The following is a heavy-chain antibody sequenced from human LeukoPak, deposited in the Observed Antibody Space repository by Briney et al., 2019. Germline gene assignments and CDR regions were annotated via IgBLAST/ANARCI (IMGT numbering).Heavy chain of an antibody. V-gene: IGHV3-23*01. D-gene: IGHD3-22*01. CDR3: AKVVNSGFYYYFDY. CDR2: IINSGGNT. J-gene: IGHJ4*02. Sequence: GGSLRLSCAASGFTFSNFAMSWVRQAPGKGLEWVSGIINSGGNTYYADSMKGRLTISRDNSKNTLYLQMNSLRAEDTAIYYCAKVVNSGFYYYFDYWGQGTLVTVSS. CDR1: GFTFSNFA.